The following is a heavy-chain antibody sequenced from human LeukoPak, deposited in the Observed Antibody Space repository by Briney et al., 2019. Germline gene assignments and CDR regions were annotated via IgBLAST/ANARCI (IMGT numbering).Heavy chain of an antibody. J-gene: IGHJ5*02. CDR3: ARYYYGSGSYYRYNWFDP. V-gene: IGHV4-39*07. D-gene: IGHD3-10*01. CDR1: GGSISSSSYY. Sequence: SETLSLTCTVSGGSISSSSYYWGWIRQPPGKGLEWIGSIYYSGSTYYNPSLKSRVTISVDTSKNQFSLKLSSVTAADTAVYYCARYYYGSGSYYRYNWFDPWGQGTLVTVSS. CDR2: IYYSGST.